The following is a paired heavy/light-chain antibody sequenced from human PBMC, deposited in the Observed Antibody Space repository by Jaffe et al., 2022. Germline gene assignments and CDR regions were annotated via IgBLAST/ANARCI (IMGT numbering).Light chain of an antibody. CDR2: DVS. Sequence: DIVMTQTPLSLSVTPGQPASISCKSSQSLVHSDGKTYLYWYLQKPGQSPRLLIYDVSSRFSGVPDRFSGSGSGTDFKLQISRVEAEDVGVYYCMQGMLVPRTFGQGTKVEIK. V-gene: IGKV2-29*02. J-gene: IGKJ1*01. CDR3: MQGMLVPRT. CDR1: QSLVHSDGKTY.
Heavy chain of an antibody. V-gene: IGHV3-48*03. CDR1: GFILSNYE. CDR2: NYNDDSAI. Sequence: EVQLVESGGGLVQPGGSLRLSCAASGFILSNYEMNWVRQAPGKGLEWLSYNYNDDSAIHYADSVKGRFTSYRDNGKNSLYLQMDSLRAEDTAVYFCARDSRVNGVLRDHDYWGQGTLVTVSS. J-gene: IGHJ4*02. D-gene: IGHD2-8*01. CDR3: ARDSRVNGVLRDHDY.